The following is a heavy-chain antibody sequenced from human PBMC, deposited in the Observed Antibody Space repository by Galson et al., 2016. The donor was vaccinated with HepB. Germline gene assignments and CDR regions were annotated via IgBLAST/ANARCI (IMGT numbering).Heavy chain of an antibody. J-gene: IGHJ6*04. CDR2: INWNSDDI. CDR3: AKDVWRNLVGMVGVVPRAMDV. V-gene: IGHV3-9*01. CDR1: GFAFGDYA. D-gene: IGHD2-15*01. Sequence: SLRLSCAASGFAFGDYAMHWVRQVPGKGLEWLSGINWNSDDIRYADSVKGRFTISRDNAKNSLYLQMNSLRAEDTALYYCAKDVWRNLVGMVGVVPRAMDVWGKGTTATV.